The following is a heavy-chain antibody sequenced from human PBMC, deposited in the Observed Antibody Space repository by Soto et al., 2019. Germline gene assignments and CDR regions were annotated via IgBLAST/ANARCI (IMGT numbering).Heavy chain of an antibody. CDR2: ISGSDGKT. CDR1: GFSFGSYA. V-gene: IGHV3-23*01. CDR3: ARWSYLDY. D-gene: IGHD3-3*01. Sequence: GGSLRLSCAASGFSFGSYALSWVRQAPGKGLEWVSTISGSDGKTFYADSVKGRFSISRDTSQNTLYLQMNSLRADDTAIYCCARWSYLDYWGQGTRVTVSS. J-gene: IGHJ4*02.